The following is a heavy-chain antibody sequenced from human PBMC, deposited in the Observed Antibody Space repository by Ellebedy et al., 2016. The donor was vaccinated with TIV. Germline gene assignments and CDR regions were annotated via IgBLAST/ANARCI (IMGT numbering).Heavy chain of an antibody. CDR2: INPSDSDT. V-gene: IGHV5-10-1*01. D-gene: IGHD5-24*01. CDR1: GYNFASYW. Sequence: GESLKISCKGSGYNFASYWISWVRQMPGKGLAWMGTINPSDSDTNYSPSFQGHVSFSADTSISTAYLQWSGLKASDTAMYYCATQLERRGGASSWGQGTLVTVSS. J-gene: IGHJ5*02. CDR3: ATQLERRGGASS.